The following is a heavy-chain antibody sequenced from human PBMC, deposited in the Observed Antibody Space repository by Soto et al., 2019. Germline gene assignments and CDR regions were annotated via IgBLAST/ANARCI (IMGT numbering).Heavy chain of an antibody. Sequence: EVQLVESGGGLVQPGGSLRLSCAASGFTVSSNYMSWVRQAPGKGLEWVSVIYSGGSTYYADSVKGRFTISRDNSKNTLYLQMNSLRAEDTAVYYCARVPSRWFGELSANPSFDYWGQGTLVTVSS. CDR1: GFTVSSNY. CDR2: IYSGGST. D-gene: IGHD3-10*01. CDR3: ARVPSRWFGELSANPSFDY. J-gene: IGHJ4*02. V-gene: IGHV3-66*01.